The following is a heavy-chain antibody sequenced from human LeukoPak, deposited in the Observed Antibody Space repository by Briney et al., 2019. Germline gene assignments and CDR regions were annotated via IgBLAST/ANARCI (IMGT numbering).Heavy chain of an antibody. V-gene: IGHV4-4*07. CDR2: IYTSGST. Sequence: PSETLSLTCTVSGVSISSYYWSWIRQPAGKGLEWIGRIYTSGSTNYNPSLKSRVTMSVDTSKNQFSLKLSSVTAADTAVYYCAREKPIAVAGTGYFEYWGHGTLVTVSS. CDR1: GVSISSYY. J-gene: IGHJ4*01. CDR3: AREKPIAVAGTGYFEY. D-gene: IGHD6-19*01.